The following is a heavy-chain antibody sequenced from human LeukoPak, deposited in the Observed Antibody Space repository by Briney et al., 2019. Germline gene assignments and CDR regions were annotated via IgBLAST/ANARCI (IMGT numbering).Heavy chain of an antibody. Sequence: QAGGSLRLSCAASGFTFSSYGMHWVRQAPGKGLEWVAVISYDGSNKYYADSVKGRFTISRDNSKNTLYLQMNSLRAEDTAVYYCAKDVCGSCYSVDYWGQGTLVTVSS. CDR3: AKDVCGSCYSVDY. D-gene: IGHD2-15*01. CDR1: GFTFSSYG. V-gene: IGHV3-30*18. J-gene: IGHJ4*02. CDR2: ISYDGSNK.